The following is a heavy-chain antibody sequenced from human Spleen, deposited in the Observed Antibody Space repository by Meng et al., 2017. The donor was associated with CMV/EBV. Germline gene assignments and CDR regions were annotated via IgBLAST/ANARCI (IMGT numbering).Heavy chain of an antibody. CDR2: VHPTDGSI. CDR1: GYTFNRYY. Sequence: KASGYTFNRYYMHWVRQATGQGLEWMGLVHPTDGSIDYAQRFRGRVTMTRDTSTSTVYMDLSNLRSEDTAVYYCVREGINLKNFDFWGQGTLVTVSS. V-gene: IGHV1-46*02. CDR3: VREGINLKNFDF. D-gene: IGHD1-1*01. J-gene: IGHJ4*02.